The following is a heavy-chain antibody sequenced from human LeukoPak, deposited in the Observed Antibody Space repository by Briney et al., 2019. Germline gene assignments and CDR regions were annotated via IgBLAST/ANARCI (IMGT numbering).Heavy chain of an antibody. CDR1: DGSINSSSYY. CDR3: SRLQGWLLGYFDY. J-gene: IGHJ4*02. V-gene: IGHV4-39*01. Sequence: SETLSLTCTVSDGSINSSSYYWGWIPPPPGQELEWIGSIDYSGNSYLNPSLRSRVTISVDTPKSQFSLILSSVTAADTDVYYCSRLQGWLLGYFDYWDQGTLVTVSS. CDR2: IDYSGNS. D-gene: IGHD3-22*01.